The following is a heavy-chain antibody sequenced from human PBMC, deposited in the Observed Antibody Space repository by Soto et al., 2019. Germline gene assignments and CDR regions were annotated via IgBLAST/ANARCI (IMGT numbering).Heavy chain of an antibody. CDR3: SKPGLEWLLAPLGY. Sequence: EVQLLESGGGLVQPGGSLRLSCAASGFTFSSYAMSWVRQAPGKGLEWVSAISGSGGSTYYADSVKGRFTISRDNSKNTLYLQMNSLRTEDTAVYYCSKPGLEWLLAPLGYWGQGTLVTGSS. CDR1: GFTFSSYA. CDR2: ISGSGGST. J-gene: IGHJ4*02. D-gene: IGHD3-3*01. V-gene: IGHV3-23*01.